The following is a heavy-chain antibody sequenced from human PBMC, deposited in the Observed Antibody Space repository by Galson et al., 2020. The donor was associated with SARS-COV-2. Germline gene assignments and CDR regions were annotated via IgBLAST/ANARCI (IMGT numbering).Heavy chain of an antibody. CDR3: ARVGYSGYDYMDY. J-gene: IGHJ4*02. D-gene: IGHD5-12*01. CDR1: GFTFSSYA. CDR2: ISYDGSNK. Sequence: GESLKISCAASGFTFSSYAMHWVRPAPGKGLEWVAVISYDGSNKYYADSVKGRFTISRDNSKNTLYLQMNSLRAEDTAVYYCARVGYSGYDYMDYWGQGTLVTVSS. V-gene: IGHV3-30-3*01.